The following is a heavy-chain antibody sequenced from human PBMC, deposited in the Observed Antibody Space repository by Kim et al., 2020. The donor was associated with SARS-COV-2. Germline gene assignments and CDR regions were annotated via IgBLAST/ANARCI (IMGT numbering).Heavy chain of an antibody. CDR2: IYYSGST. J-gene: IGHJ4*02. D-gene: IGHD6-13*01. CDR1: GGSISSSSYY. V-gene: IGHV4-39*01. CDR3: ARGVAAVPFDY. Sequence: SETLSLTCTVSGGSISSSSYYWGWIRQPPGKGLEWIGSIYYSGSTYYNPSLKSRVTTSVDTSKNQFSLKLSSVTAADTAVYYCARGVAAVPFDYWGQGTLVSVSS.